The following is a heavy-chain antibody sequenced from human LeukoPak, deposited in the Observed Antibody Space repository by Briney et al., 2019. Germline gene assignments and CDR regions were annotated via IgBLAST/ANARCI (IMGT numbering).Heavy chain of an antibody. CDR1: VYTFTGYY. CDR2: INPSGGST. Sequence: AASLKDSCMESVYTFTGYYMYCGRPTPEQGLEWMGIINPSGGSTSYAQKFQGRVTVTRDTSTSTVYMELSSLRSEDTAVYYCARSSSWEEYWGQGTLVTVSS. J-gene: IGHJ4*02. D-gene: IGHD6-13*01. V-gene: IGHV1-46*01. CDR3: ARSSSWEEY.